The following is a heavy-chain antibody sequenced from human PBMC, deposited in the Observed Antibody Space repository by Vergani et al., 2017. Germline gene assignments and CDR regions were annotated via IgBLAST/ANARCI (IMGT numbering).Heavy chain of an antibody. CDR3: ARDGLRYHNLDD. D-gene: IGHD3-9*01. CDR2: ISSSSSYI. V-gene: IGHV3-21*01. CDR1: GFTFSSYS. Sequence: EVQLVESGGGLVKPGGSLRLSCAASGFTFSSYSMNWVRQAPGKGLEWVSSISSSSSYIYYADSVKGRFTISRDNAKNSLYLQMNSLSAEDTAVYYCARDGLRYHNLDDWGQGTLVTVSS. J-gene: IGHJ4*02.